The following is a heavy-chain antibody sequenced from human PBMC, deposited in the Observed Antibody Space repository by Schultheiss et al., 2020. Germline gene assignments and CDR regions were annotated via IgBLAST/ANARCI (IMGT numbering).Heavy chain of an antibody. V-gene: IGHV3-33*06. CDR1: GFTFSSYG. Sequence: GGSLRLSCAASGFTFSSYGMHWVRQAPGKGLEWVAVIWYDGSNKYYADSVKGRFTISRDNSKNTLNLQMNSLRAEDTAVYYCAKSASGASCPDYWGQGTLVTVSS. J-gene: IGHJ4*02. D-gene: IGHD2-15*01. CDR2: IWYDGSNK. CDR3: AKSASGASCPDY.